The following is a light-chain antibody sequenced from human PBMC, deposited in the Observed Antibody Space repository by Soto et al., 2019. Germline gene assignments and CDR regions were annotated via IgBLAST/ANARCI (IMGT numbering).Light chain of an antibody. J-gene: IGKJ1*01. CDR1: QRISSY. V-gene: IGKV3-11*01. CDR3: QQLTDWPPQWM. CDR2: DAS. Sequence: EVVLTQSPDTLSLPPGERATLSCRASQRISSYLAWYQQKPGQSPRLLIYDASSRATGIPARFSGSGAGTDFTLTISSLEPEDFAVYYCQQLTDWPPQWMFGQGTKVEIK.